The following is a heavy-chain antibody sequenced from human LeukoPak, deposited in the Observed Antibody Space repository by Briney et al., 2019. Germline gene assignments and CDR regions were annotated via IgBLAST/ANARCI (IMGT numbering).Heavy chain of an antibody. D-gene: IGHD4-23*01. CDR3: ARDRDYGGNFYDY. CDR2: INPNSGGT. J-gene: IGHJ4*02. V-gene: IGHV1-2*02. Sequence: ASVKVSCKASGYTFTGYYMHWVRQAPGQGLEWMGWINPNSGGTNYAQKFQGRVTMTRDTSISTAYMELSRLRSDDTAVYYCARDRDYGGNFYDYWGQGTLVTVSS. CDR1: GYTFTGYY.